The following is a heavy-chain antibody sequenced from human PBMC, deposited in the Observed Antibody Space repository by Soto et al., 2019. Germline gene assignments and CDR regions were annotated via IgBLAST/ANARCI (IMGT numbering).Heavy chain of an antibody. V-gene: IGHV3-23*01. J-gene: IGHJ3*02. CDR1: GLTFSTSG. Sequence: EVQLLESGGGLVQPGGSLRLSCAASGLTFSTSGMSCVRQAPGKGLEWVSSISGSGDYTNYSDSVKGRFTITRDNSKNTLYLQINRLTADDTVVYYCANLVGFDIWGQGTMVAVSS. CDR2: ISGSGDYT. D-gene: IGHD3-16*02. CDR3: ANLVGFDI.